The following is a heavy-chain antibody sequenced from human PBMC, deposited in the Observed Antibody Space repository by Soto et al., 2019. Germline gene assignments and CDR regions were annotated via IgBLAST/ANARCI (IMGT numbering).Heavy chain of an antibody. J-gene: IGHJ6*02. CDR2: IYYSGST. Sequence: SETLSLTXTVSGGSISSYYWSWIRQPPGKGLEWIVYIYYSGSTNYNPSLTSRVTMSVDTSKNQFSLKLSSVTAADTAVYYCAKDLIRSAAGNHYYYYGMDVGGQGTTVTVSS. V-gene: IGHV4-59*01. CDR1: GGSISSYY. D-gene: IGHD6-13*01. CDR3: AKDLIRSAAGNHYYYYGMDV.